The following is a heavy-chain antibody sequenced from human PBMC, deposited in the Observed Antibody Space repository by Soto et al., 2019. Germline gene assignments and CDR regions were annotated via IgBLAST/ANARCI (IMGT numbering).Heavy chain of an antibody. CDR1: GFSLSTSGVG. Sequence: SGPTLVNPTQTLTLTCTFSGFSLSTSGVGVGWIRQPPGKALEWLALIYWDDDKRYSPSLKSRLTITKDTSKNQVVLTMTNMEPVDTATYYCAHSLQGIGYCSSTSCYDIFDYWGQGTLVTVSS. V-gene: IGHV2-5*02. D-gene: IGHD2-2*01. CDR2: IYWDDDK. J-gene: IGHJ4*02. CDR3: AHSLQGIGYCSSTSCYDIFDY.